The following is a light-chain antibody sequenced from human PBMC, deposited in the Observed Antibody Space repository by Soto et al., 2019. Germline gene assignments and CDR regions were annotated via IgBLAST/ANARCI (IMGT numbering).Light chain of an antibody. J-gene: IGKJ1*01. V-gene: IGKV1-5*03. CDR1: QTISSW. CDR3: QHYNSYSEA. Sequence: IKLTQSPFTLSGSVGERVTLTCLASQTISSWLAWYHQKPGKAPKLLIYKASTLKSGVPSRFSGSGSGTEFTLTISSLQPDDFATYYCQHYNSYSEAFGQGTKV. CDR2: KAS.